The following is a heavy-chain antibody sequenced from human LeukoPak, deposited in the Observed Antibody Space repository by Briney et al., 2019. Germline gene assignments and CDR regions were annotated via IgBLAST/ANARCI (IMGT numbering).Heavy chain of an antibody. Sequence: SETLSLTCTVSGGSISSYYWSWIRQPPGKGLEWIGYIYYSGSTNYNPSLKGRVTISVDTSKNQFSLKLSSVTAADTAVYYCARDAGPYYYDSKGYFGYWGQGTLVTVSS. CDR1: GGSISSYY. CDR3: ARDAGPYYYDSKGYFGY. D-gene: IGHD3-22*01. V-gene: IGHV4-59*01. CDR2: IYYSGST. J-gene: IGHJ4*02.